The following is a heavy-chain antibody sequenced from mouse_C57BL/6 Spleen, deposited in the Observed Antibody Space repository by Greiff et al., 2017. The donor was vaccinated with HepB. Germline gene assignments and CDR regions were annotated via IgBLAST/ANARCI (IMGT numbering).Heavy chain of an antibody. D-gene: IGHD2-12*01. CDR3: ARYSRTWFAY. CDR2: INPNNGGT. V-gene: IGHV1-18*01. Sequence: EVQLQQSGPELVKPGASVKIPCKASGYTFTDYNMDWVKQSHGKSLEWIGDINPNNGGTIYNQKFKGKATLTVDKSSSTAYMELRSLTSEDTAVYYCARYSRTWFAYWGQGTLVTVSA. J-gene: IGHJ3*01. CDR1: GYTFTDYN.